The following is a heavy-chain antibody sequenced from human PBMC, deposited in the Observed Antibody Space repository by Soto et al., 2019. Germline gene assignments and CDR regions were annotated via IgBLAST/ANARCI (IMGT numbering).Heavy chain of an antibody. J-gene: IGHJ6*02. Sequence: EVQLVESGGDLVQPGGSPRLSCAGSGFTLSDHYMDWVRQAPGKGLEWVGRTRNKVSSYTTEYAASVKGRFTVSRDDAKNSMYLQMNSLKIEDTAVYYCVRTYSSSRMDVWGQGTTVSVSS. CDR2: TRNKVSSYTT. D-gene: IGHD6-13*01. V-gene: IGHV3-72*01. CDR1: GFTLSDHY. CDR3: VRTYSSSRMDV.